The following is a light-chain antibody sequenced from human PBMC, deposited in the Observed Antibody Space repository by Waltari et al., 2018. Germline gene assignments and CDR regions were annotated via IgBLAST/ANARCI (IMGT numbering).Light chain of an antibody. J-gene: IGLJ2*01. V-gene: IGLV2-14*03. CDR1: SGDIGGYDF. Sequence: QSALTQPASVSGSPGQSIAISCTGSSGDIGGYDFVSWYQQHPGEAPKLIIYAVFNRPSGISGRFSGSKSGNTASLTISGLQTDDEANYYCSSYSDSSTPVLFGGGTTVTVL. CDR2: AVF. CDR3: SSYSDSSTPVL.